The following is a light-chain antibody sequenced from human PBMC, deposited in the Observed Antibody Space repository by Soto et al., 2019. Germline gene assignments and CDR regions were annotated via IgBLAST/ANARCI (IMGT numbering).Light chain of an antibody. V-gene: IGKV1-5*03. J-gene: IGKJ1*01. Sequence: DIQMNQSPSTLSAFVGDRVTITCRASQSISSWLAWYQQKPGKAPKVLIYKASSLESGVPSRFSGSGSGTEFTLTISSLQPDDVATYYCQQYSTYWTFGQGTKVEIK. CDR2: KAS. CDR1: QSISSW. CDR3: QQYSTYWT.